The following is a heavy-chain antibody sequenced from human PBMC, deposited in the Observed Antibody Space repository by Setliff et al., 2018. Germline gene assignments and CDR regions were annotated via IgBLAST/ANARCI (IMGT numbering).Heavy chain of an antibody. CDR3: ARYRNYFDSSGQTQYYFDY. V-gene: IGHV4-61*10. J-gene: IGHJ4*02. Sequence: PSETLSLTCTVSGDSISSGSYYWSWIRQPAGKGLEWIGYVYYSGTTNYNPLFKSRVTISVDRPKNQFSLNLNSVTAADTAVYYCARYRNYFDSSGQTQYYFDYWGQGTLVTVSS. CDR1: GDSISSGSYY. CDR2: VYYSGTT. D-gene: IGHD3-22*01.